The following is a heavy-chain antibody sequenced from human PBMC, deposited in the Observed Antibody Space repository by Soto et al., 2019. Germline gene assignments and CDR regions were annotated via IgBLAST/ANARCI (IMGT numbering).Heavy chain of an antibody. D-gene: IGHD1-20*01. V-gene: IGHV4-39*01. J-gene: IGHJ4*02. CDR3: ARHFITGTTVGRHDY. CDR1: GGSISSSSYY. CDR2: IYYSGST. Sequence: LSLTCTVSGGSISSSSYYWGWIRQPPGKGLEWIGSIYYSGSTYYNPSLKSRVTISVDTSKNQFSLKLSSVTAADTAVYYCARHFITGTTVGRHDYWGQGTLVTVYS.